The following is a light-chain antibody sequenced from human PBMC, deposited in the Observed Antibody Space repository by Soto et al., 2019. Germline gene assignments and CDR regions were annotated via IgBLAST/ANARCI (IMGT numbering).Light chain of an antibody. CDR2: KAS. Sequence: DIQMTPSPSTLSGSVGDRVTITCRASQSINRWLAWYQQKPGKAPKLMSYKASTLKSGVPSRFRGSGSGTEFTLTISSLKPDDFATYYCQHYNSYSEAFGQGTKVDIK. V-gene: IGKV1-5*03. CDR1: QSINRW. CDR3: QHYNSYSEA. J-gene: IGKJ1*01.